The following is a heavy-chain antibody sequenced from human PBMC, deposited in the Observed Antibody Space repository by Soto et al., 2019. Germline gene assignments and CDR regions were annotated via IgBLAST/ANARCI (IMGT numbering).Heavy chain of an antibody. CDR1: GFTFSSYD. V-gene: IGHV3-13*01. J-gene: IGHJ4*02. D-gene: IGHD5-12*01. CDR2: IGTAGDT. CDR3: ARGSIEMATRYYFDY. Sequence: PGGSLRLSCAASGFTFSSYDMHWVRQATGKGLEWVSAIGTAGDTNYPGPVKGRFTISRENAKNSLYLQMNSLRAGDTAVYYCARGSIEMATRYYFDYWGQGTLVTVSS.